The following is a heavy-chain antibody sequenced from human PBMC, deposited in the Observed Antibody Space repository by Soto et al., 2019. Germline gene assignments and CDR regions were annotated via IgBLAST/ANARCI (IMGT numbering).Heavy chain of an antibody. Sequence: QVQLVESGGGLVKPGGSLRLSCAASGFTFSDYYMSWIRQAPGKGLEWVSYISSSGSTIYYADSVKGRFTISRDNAKNSLYLQMNSLRAEYTAVYYCARVAMARGVMKRPFYYYYMDVWGKGTTVTVSS. V-gene: IGHV3-11*01. CDR1: GFTFSDYY. CDR2: ISSSGSTI. D-gene: IGHD3-10*01. J-gene: IGHJ6*03. CDR3: ARVAMARGVMKRPFYYYYMDV.